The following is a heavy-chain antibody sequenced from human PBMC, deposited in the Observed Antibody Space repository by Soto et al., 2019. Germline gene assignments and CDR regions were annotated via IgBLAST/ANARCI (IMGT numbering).Heavy chain of an antibody. Sequence: DVQLVESGGGLVQPGGSLRLACAASGFSFNTYWMTWVRQAPGKGLEWVANIKGDGSRIHYVDSVEGRFTTSRDNAKNPRFLQMNSLRVEDTAVSYCAGVSSPGSANVCYDGFDVWGQGQRSPSLQ. CDR2: IKGDGSRI. CDR3: AGVSSPGSANVCYDGFDV. V-gene: IGHV3-7*01. J-gene: IGHJ3*01. CDR1: GFSFNTYW. D-gene: IGHD3-10*01.